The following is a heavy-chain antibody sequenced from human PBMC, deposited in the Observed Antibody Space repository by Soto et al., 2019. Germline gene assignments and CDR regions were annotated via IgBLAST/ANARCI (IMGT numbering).Heavy chain of an antibody. J-gene: IGHJ5*02. V-gene: IGHV4-59*01. Sequence: SETLSLTCTVSGGSISSYYWSWIRQPPGKGLEWIGYIYYSGSTNYNPSLKSRVTISVDTSKNQFSLKLSSVTAADTAVYYCARDRGGQYSSWGQGTLVTVSS. CDR3: ARDRGGQYSS. CDR1: GGSISSYY. CDR2: IYYSGST. D-gene: IGHD5-18*01.